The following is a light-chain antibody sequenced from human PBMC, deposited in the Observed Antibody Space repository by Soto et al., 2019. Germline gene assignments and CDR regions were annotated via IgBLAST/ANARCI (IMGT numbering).Light chain of an antibody. V-gene: IGKV3-11*01. Sequence: EIVLTQSPATLSFSPGERATLSCRASQSVSTYIAWYQQKPGQAPRRLIYDVSNRASGIPARFSGSGSGTDFTLTISSLEPEDFAVYYCQQRSNWPLTFGGGTKVDIK. CDR2: DVS. CDR3: QQRSNWPLT. CDR1: QSVSTY. J-gene: IGKJ4*01.